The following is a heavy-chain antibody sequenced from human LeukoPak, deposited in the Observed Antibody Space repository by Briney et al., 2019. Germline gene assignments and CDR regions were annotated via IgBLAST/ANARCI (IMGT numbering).Heavy chain of an antibody. CDR1: GFTFSSYN. D-gene: IGHD2-2*01. V-gene: IGHV3-21*01. J-gene: IGHJ3*02. Sequence: GGSLRLSCAAPGFTFSSYNMNWVRQAPGKGLEWVSSISSSSNYIYYADSVKGRFTISRDNAKNLLYLQMNSLRAEDTAVYYCARGVEPYAFDIWGQGTMVTVSS. CDR2: ISSSSNYI. CDR3: ARGVEPYAFDI.